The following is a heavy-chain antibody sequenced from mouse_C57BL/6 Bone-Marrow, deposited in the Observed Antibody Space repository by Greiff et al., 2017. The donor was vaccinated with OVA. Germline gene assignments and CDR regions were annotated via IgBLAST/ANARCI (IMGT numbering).Heavy chain of an antibody. D-gene: IGHD2-4*01. J-gene: IGHJ3*01. Sequence: EVKLMESGGGLVQPGGSLKLSCAASGFTFSDYYMYWVRQTPEKRLEWVAYISNGGGSTYYPDTVKGRFTISRDNAKNTLYLQMSRLHSEDTAMYYCARRRLRRGAWFAYWGQGTLVTVSA. CDR2: ISNGGGST. V-gene: IGHV5-12*01. CDR1: GFTFSDYY. CDR3: ARRRLRRGAWFAY.